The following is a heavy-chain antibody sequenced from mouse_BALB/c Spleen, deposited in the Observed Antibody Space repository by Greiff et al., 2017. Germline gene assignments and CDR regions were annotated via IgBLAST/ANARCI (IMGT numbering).Heavy chain of an antibody. CDR3: ARASTMITSYWYFDV. V-gene: IGHV5-6-5*01. D-gene: IGHD2-4*01. J-gene: IGHJ1*01. CDR1: GFTFSSYA. Sequence: DVKLVESGGGLVKPGGSLKLSCAASGFTFSSYAMSWVRQTPEKRLEWVASISSGGSTYYPDSVKGRFTISRDNARNILYLQMSSLRSEDTAMYYCARASTMITSYWYFDVWGAGTTVTVSS. CDR2: ISSGGST.